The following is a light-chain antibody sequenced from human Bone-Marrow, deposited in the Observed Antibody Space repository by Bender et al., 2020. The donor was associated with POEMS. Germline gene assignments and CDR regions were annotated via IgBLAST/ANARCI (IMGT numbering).Light chain of an antibody. CDR1: NIGSRS. CDR2: DDD. V-gene: IGLV3-21*03. Sequence: SYVLTQPPSVSVAPGKTARISCGANNIGSRSVHWYQQRAGQAPVLLVHDDDVRPSGVPERFSGSKSGDTATLTISRAEAGDEADYYCHVWESSSYHVVFGGGTKLTVL. J-gene: IGLJ2*01. CDR3: HVWESSSYHVV.